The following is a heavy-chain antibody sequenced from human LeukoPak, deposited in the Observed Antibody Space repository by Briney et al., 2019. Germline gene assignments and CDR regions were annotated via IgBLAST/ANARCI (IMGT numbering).Heavy chain of an antibody. CDR3: GRGSAAPDH. CDR2: ILREGSAK. D-gene: IGHD6-6*01. Sequence: PGGSLRLSCAASGFTSSSYWMSWVRHAPGEGLGWVATILREGSAKNYVDTVKGRFIISRDNAKNPVTLQMNSLRAEDTAVYYWGRGSAAPDHWGEGTLVTVSS. CDR1: GFTSSSYW. V-gene: IGHV3-7*01. J-gene: IGHJ4*02.